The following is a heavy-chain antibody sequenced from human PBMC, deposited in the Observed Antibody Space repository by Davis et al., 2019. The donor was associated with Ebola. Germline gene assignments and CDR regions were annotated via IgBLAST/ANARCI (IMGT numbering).Heavy chain of an antibody. CDR1: GFTFSSYE. V-gene: IGHV3-48*03. J-gene: IGHJ6*02. Sequence: GESLKISCAASGFTFSSYEMNWVRQAPGKGLEWVSYISSSGSTIYYADSVKGRFTISRDNAKNSLYLQMNSLRAEDTAVYYRARWFRGSRVYYGMDVWGQGTTVTVSS. CDR3: ARWFRGSRVYYGMDV. D-gene: IGHD3-10*01. CDR2: ISSSGSTI.